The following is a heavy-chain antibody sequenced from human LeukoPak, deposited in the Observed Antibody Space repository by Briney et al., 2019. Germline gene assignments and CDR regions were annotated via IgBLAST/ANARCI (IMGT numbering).Heavy chain of an antibody. CDR3: ARGGPPDPYGMDV. CDR1: GFTVITNY. Sequence: PGGSLRLSCSASGFTVITNYMSWVGQAPGKGLDWVSTIYSGGSTYYAYSVKGRFILSRDISRTTLYLQMNSMRADDTAVYYCARGGPPDPYGMDVWGQGTTVTVSS. V-gene: IGHV3-66*01. D-gene: IGHD1-14*01. CDR2: IYSGGST. J-gene: IGHJ6*02.